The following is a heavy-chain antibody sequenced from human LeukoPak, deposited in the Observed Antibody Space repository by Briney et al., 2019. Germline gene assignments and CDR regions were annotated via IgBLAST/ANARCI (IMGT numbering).Heavy chain of an antibody. Sequence: GGSLRLSCAASGFTFSSYGMSWVRQAPGKGLEWVSAISGGGGSTHYADSVKGRFTISRDNSKKTLYLQMNSLRAEDTAVYYCARPRSSYYYGSGSYYNYWGQGTLVTVSS. J-gene: IGHJ4*02. V-gene: IGHV3-23*01. CDR2: ISGGGGST. CDR1: GFTFSSYG. D-gene: IGHD3-10*01. CDR3: ARPRSSYYYGSGSYYNY.